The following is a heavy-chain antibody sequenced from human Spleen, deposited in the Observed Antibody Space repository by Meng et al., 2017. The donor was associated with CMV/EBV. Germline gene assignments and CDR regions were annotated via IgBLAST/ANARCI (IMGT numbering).Heavy chain of an antibody. Sequence: GESLKISCAASGFTFSSYWMSWVRQAPGKGLEWVANIKQDGSEKYYVDSVKGRFTISRDNAKNSLYLQMNSLRAEDTAVYYCARDLGELEWYYYYYGMDVWGQGTTVTVSS. CDR2: IKQDGSEK. CDR1: GFTFSSYW. D-gene: IGHD3-3*01. J-gene: IGHJ6*02. CDR3: ARDLGELEWYYYYYGMDV. V-gene: IGHV3-7*01.